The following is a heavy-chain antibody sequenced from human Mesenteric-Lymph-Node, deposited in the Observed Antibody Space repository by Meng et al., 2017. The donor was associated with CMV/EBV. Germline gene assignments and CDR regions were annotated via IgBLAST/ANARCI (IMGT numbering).Heavy chain of an antibody. Sequence: GESLKISCAASGFTFSKYWMTWVRQAPGKGLELVANINQDGSEKYYVDSVKGRFNISRDNVRDSLYLQMHSLRAEDAAIYYCASGLIPRAPWGQGTLVTVSS. D-gene: IGHD3/OR15-3a*01. CDR3: ASGLIPRAP. V-gene: IGHV3-7*01. J-gene: IGHJ5*02. CDR2: INQDGSEK. CDR1: GFTFSKYW.